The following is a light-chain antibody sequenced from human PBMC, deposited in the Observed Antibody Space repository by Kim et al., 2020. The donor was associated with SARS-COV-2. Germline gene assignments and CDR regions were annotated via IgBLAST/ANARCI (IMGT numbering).Light chain of an antibody. CDR2: DTS. CDR1: TGAVTSGHY. Sequence: QAVVTQEPSLTVSPGGTVTLTRGSSTGAVTSGHYPYWFQQKPGQAPGTLIYDTSIKHSWTPARFSGSLLGGKAALTLSGAQPEDEAEYYCLLSYSDTRPGVFGGGTKLTVL. V-gene: IGLV7-46*01. CDR3: LLSYSDTRPGV. J-gene: IGLJ2*01.